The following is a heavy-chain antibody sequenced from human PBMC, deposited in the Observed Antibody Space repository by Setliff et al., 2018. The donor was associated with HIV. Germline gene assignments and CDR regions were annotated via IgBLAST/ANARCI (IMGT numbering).Heavy chain of an antibody. V-gene: IGHV3-53*01. CDR3: AKGGYGGAYYVAGY. CDR1: GFRVTDTY. CDR2: IYKAGKT. Sequence: GGSLRLSCEASGFRVTDTYMAWVRQAPGKRLEWVTLIYKAGKTYYADFVKGRFTIARDDTKNTVSLQMTNLEPGDTAMYYCAKGGYGGAYYVAGYWGQGTKVTVSS. J-gene: IGHJ4*02. D-gene: IGHD5-18*01.